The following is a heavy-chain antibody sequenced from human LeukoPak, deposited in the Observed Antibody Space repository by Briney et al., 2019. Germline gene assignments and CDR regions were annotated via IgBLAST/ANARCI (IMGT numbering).Heavy chain of an antibody. J-gene: IGHJ4*02. Sequence: SETLSLTCTVSGGSIRSSSYYWGWIRQPPGKGLEWIGSIYYSGSTYYNPSLKSRVTISVDTSKNQFSLKLSSVTAADTAVYYCAREYYDSSGYPHYYFDYWGQGTLVTVSS. CDR1: GGSIRSSSYY. D-gene: IGHD3-22*01. CDR2: IYYSGST. CDR3: AREYYDSSGYPHYYFDY. V-gene: IGHV4-39*01.